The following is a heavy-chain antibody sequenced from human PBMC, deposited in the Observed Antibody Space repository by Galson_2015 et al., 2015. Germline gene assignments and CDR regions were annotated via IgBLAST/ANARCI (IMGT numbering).Heavy chain of an antibody. CDR1: GFTFTSYG. Sequence: SLRLSCAASGFTFTSYGMSWVRQAPGKGLEWVSSISGSGGSTDYADSVKGRFTISRDNSKNTVYLQMNSLRAEDTAVYYCARGTYYYDLWGQRTLVTVSS. CDR2: ISGSGGST. D-gene: IGHD3-16*01. V-gene: IGHV3-23*01. J-gene: IGHJ4*02. CDR3: ARGTYYYDL.